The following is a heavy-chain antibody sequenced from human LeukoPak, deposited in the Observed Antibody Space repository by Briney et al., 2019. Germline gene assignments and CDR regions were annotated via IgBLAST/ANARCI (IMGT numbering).Heavy chain of an antibody. V-gene: IGHV4-59*12. Sequence: PSETLSLTCTVSGGSISSYYWSWIRQPPGKGLEWIGYIYYSGSTYYNPSLKSRVTISVDTSKNQFSLKLSSVTAADTAVYYCAREYDAGGMDVWGQGTTVTVSS. CDR3: AREYDAGGMDV. J-gene: IGHJ6*02. D-gene: IGHD3-3*01. CDR1: GGSISSYY. CDR2: IYYSGST.